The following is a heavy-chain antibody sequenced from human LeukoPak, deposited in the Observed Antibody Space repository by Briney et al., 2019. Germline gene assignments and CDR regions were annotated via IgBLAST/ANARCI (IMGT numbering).Heavy chain of an antibody. D-gene: IGHD3-22*01. CDR1: GYTFTSYY. V-gene: IGHV1-46*01. Sequence: ASVKVSCKASGYTFTSYYMHWVRQAPGQGLEWMGIINPSGGSTSYAQKFQGRVTMTRDTSTSTVYMELSSLRSEDTAVYYCANLFSSGPLGGPWGQGTLVTVSS. CDR3: ANLFSSGPLGGP. CDR2: INPSGGST. J-gene: IGHJ5*02.